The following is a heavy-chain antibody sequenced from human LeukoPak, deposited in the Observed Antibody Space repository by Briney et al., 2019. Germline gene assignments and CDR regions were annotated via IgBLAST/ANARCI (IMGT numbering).Heavy chain of an antibody. V-gene: IGHV4-59*11. D-gene: IGHD5-18*01. CDR3: ASCGYSYGSRYFDL. CDR1: GGSISSHY. CDR2: IYYSGST. J-gene: IGHJ2*01. Sequence: SQTLSLTCTVSGGSISSHYWSWIRQPPGKGLEWIGYIYYSGSTSYNPSLKSRVTISVDTSKNQFSLKLSSVTAADTAVYYCASCGYSYGSRYFDLWGRGTLVTVSS.